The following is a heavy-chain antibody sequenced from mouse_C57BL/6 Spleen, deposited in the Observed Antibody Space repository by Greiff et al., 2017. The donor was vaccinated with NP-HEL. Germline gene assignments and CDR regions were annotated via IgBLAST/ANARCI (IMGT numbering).Heavy chain of an antibody. Sequence: VQLQQPGAELVKPGASVKLSCKASGYTFTSYWMHWVKQRPGQGLEWIGMIHPNSGSTKYNEKFKSKATLTVYKSSSTPYMQLSSLTSDDSAFSYCARSPLYYAMDYWGPGTSVTVSS. V-gene: IGHV1-64*01. CDR2: IHPNSGST. J-gene: IGHJ4*01. CDR1: GYTFTSYW. CDR3: ARSPLYYAMDY.